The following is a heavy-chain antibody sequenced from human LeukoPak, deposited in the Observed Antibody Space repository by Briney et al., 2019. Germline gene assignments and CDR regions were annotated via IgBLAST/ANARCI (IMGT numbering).Heavy chain of an antibody. J-gene: IGHJ4*02. V-gene: IGHV1-2*04. CDR2: INPNSGGT. Sequence: ASVKVSCKASGYTFTSYDFNWVRQAPGQGLEWMGWINPNSGGTNYAQKFQGWVTMTRDTSISTAYMELSRLRSDDTAVYYCARAAYVVPAAIDYWGQGTLVTVSS. D-gene: IGHD2-2*01. CDR1: GYTFTSYD. CDR3: ARAAYVVPAAIDY.